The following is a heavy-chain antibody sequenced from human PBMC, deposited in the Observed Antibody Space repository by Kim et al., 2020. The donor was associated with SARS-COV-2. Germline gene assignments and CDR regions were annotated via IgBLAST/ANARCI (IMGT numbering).Heavy chain of an antibody. CDR1: GYTFSNIK. D-gene: IGHD6-13*01. Sequence: ASVKVSCKASGYTFSNIKIHWVRQAPGQGLEWMGWIHAANGKTIYSEKFHDRITITTDTSASTAYLELGSLRSEDTAVYYCARDEADWGQETLVTVSS. J-gene: IGHJ4*02. CDR3: ARDEAD. V-gene: IGHV1-3*01. CDR2: IHAANGKT.